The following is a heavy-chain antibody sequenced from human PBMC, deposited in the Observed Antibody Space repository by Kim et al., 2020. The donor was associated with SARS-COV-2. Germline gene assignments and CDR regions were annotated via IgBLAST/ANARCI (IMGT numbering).Heavy chain of an antibody. CDR2: INHSGST. Sequence: SETLSLTCAVYGGSFSGYYWSWIRQPPGKGLEWIGEINHSGSTNYNPSLKSRVTISVDTSKNQFSLKLSSVTAADTAVYYCARGRGVLRYFDWLEWWFDHWGQGTLVTVSS. CDR1: GGSFSGYY. V-gene: IGHV4-34*01. J-gene: IGHJ5*02. D-gene: IGHD3-9*01. CDR3: ARGRGVLRYFDWLEWWFDH.